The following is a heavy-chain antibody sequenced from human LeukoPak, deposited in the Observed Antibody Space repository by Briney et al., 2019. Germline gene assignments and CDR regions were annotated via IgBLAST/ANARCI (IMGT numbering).Heavy chain of an antibody. CDR3: TRAERYSSSSPIFDY. CDR1: GFTFSDHY. D-gene: IGHD6-6*01. J-gene: IGHJ4*02. CDR2: SRNKANSYTT. V-gene: IGHV3-72*01. Sequence: VGSLRLSCAASGFTFSDHYMDSVRQASGKGLEWVGRSRNKANSYTTEYAASVKGRFTITRDDSRNSLFLQMNSLKSEDTAVYYCTRAERYSSSSPIFDYWGQGTLVTVSP.